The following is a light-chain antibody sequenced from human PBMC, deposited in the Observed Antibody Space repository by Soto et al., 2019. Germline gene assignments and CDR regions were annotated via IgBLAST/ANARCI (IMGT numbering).Light chain of an antibody. CDR1: SSDVGGYNY. CDR2: DVS. J-gene: IGLJ2*01. Sequence: QSALTQPRSVSGSPGQSVTISCTGTSSDVGGYNYVSWYQQHPGKAPKLMIYDVSKRPSGVPDRFSGSKSGNTASLTISGLQAEDEADYYCCSYAGSYPFEIGGGTQLTVL. CDR3: CSYAGSYPFE. V-gene: IGLV2-11*01.